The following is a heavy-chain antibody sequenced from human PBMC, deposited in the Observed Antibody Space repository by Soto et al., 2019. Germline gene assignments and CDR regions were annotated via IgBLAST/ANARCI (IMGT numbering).Heavy chain of an antibody. V-gene: IGHV3-23*01. Sequence: PGGSLRLSCAASGFTFSIYAMSLVRQSPGKGLEWVSAISGSGGSTYYADSVKGRFTIYRDNSKNTLYLRMNSLRAEDTAVYYCGKGDWFSITMVRSYGMDVWGQGTTVTVSS. CDR1: GFTFSIYA. D-gene: IGHD3-10*01. J-gene: IGHJ6*02. CDR2: ISGSGGST. CDR3: GKGDWFSITMVRSYGMDV.